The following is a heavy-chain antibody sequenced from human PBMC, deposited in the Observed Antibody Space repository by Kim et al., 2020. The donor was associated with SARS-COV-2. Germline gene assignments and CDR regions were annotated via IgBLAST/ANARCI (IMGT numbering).Heavy chain of an antibody. Sequence: GGSLRLSCAASGFTFSSYEMNWVRQAPGKGLEWVSYISSSGSTIYYADSVKGRFTISRDNAKNSLYLQMNSLRAEDMAVYYCAREWKGYDILTGYSSVGYFDLWGRGTLVTVSS. J-gene: IGHJ2*01. V-gene: IGHV3-48*03. D-gene: IGHD3-9*01. CDR2: ISSSGSTI. CDR3: AREWKGYDILTGYSSVGYFDL. CDR1: GFTFSSYE.